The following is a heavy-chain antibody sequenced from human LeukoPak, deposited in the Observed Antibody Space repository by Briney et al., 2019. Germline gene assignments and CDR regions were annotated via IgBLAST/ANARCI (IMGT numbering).Heavy chain of an antibody. D-gene: IGHD3-10*01. V-gene: IGHV3-30*04. J-gene: IGHJ6*02. CDR3: ARTPGSYPYGMDV. Sequence: PGRSLRLSCAASGFTFSSYAMHWVCQAPGKGLEWVAVISYDGSNKYYADSVKGRFTISRDNSKNTLYLQMNSLRAEDTAVYYCARTPGSYPYGMDVWGQGTTVTVSS. CDR2: ISYDGSNK. CDR1: GFTFSSYA.